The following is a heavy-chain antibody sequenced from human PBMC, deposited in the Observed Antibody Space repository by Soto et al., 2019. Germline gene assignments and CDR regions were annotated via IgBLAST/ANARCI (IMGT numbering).Heavy chain of an antibody. D-gene: IGHD3-10*01. CDR3: ARDGGSGSYLYYYYYMDV. J-gene: IGHJ6*03. V-gene: IGHV3-21*06. CDR2: ISSSSSYI. CDR1: GFTFSSYS. Sequence: EVQLVESGGGLVKPGGSLRLSCAASGFTFSSYSMNWVRQAPGKGLEWVSSISSSSSYIYYADSVKGRFTISRDNAKNALYLQMNRRRAEDTAVYYCARDGGSGSYLYYYYYMDVWGKGTTVTVSS.